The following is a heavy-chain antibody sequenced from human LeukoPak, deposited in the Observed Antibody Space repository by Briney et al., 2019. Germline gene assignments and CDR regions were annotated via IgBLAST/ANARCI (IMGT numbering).Heavy chain of an antibody. CDR2: ISSSSYI. V-gene: IGHV3-21*01. CDR3: AREAAARHDAFDI. J-gene: IGHJ3*02. CDR1: GFTFSSYS. D-gene: IGHD6-13*01. Sequence: GGSLRLSCAASGFTFSSYSMNWVRQAPGKGLEWVSSISSSSYIYYADSVKGRFTISRDNAKNSLYLQMNSLRAEDTAVYYCAREAAARHDAFDIWGQGTMVTVSS.